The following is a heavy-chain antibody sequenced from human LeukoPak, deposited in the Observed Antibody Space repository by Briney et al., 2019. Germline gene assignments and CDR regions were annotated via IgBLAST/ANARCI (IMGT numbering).Heavy chain of an antibody. V-gene: IGHV3-21*04. CDR2: ISTSSSYI. CDR3: AKVTFEGVDP. J-gene: IGHJ5*02. Sequence: GGSLRLSCAASGFTFSSCSMNWVCQAPGKGLEWVSFISTSSSYIYYADSVKGRFTISRDNSKNTLYLQMNSLRAEDTAVYYCAKVTFEGVDPWGQGTLVTVSS. CDR1: GFTFSSCS. D-gene: IGHD2/OR15-2a*01.